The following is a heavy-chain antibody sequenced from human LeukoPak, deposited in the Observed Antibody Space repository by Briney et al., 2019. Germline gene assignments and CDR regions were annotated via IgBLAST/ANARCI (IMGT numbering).Heavy chain of an antibody. CDR3: ARLKKGFTFDY. V-gene: IGHV4-61*02. CDR1: GGSISSGSYY. CDR2: IYTRGST. Sequence: SETLSLTCTVSGGSISSGSYYWSWIRQPAGKGLGWIGRIYTRGSTNYNPSLKSRVTTSEDTSKNQFSLKLSSVTAADTAVYYCARLKKGFTFDYWGQGTLVTASS. J-gene: IGHJ4*02.